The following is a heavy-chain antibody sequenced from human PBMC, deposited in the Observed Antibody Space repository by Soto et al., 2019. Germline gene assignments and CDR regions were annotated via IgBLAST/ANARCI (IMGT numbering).Heavy chain of an antibody. J-gene: IGHJ4*02. CDR1: GFTFSSYG. Sequence: GGCLRLSCAASGFTFSSYGMHWVRQAPGKGLEWVAVISYDGSNKYYADSVKGRFTISRDNSKNTLYLQMNSLRAEDTAVYYCAKVAAARVAARDDYWGQGTLVTVSS. D-gene: IGHD6-6*01. CDR3: AKVAAARVAARDDY. CDR2: ISYDGSNK. V-gene: IGHV3-30*18.